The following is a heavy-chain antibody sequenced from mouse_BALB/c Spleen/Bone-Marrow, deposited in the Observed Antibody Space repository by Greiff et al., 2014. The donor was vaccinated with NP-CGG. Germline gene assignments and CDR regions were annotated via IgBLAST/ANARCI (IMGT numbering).Heavy chain of an antibody. Sequence: QVQLKESGAELMKPGASVKISCKATGYTFSSYWIEWVKQRPGRGLEWIGETLPGSGSTNYNEKFKGKATFTADTSSNTAYMQLSSLTSEDSAVYYCARASWDYWGQGTSVTVSS. V-gene: IGHV1-9*01. CDR1: GYTFSSYW. D-gene: IGHD6-1*01. J-gene: IGHJ4*01. CDR2: TLPGSGST. CDR3: ARASWDY.